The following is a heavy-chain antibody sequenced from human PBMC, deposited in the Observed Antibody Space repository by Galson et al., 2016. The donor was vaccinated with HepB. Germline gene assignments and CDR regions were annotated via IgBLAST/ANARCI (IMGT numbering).Heavy chain of an antibody. CDR1: GFTFSSHW. V-gene: IGHV3-7*03. CDR2: IKQDGSEK. Sequence: SLRLSCAASGFTFSSHWLNWVRQAPGKGLEWVANIKQDGSEKYYVDSVKGRSTISRDNGKNSLYLQMNSLRAEDTAVYYCARGSGWLIDYWGQGTLVTVSS. J-gene: IGHJ4*02. D-gene: IGHD6-19*01. CDR3: ARGSGWLIDY.